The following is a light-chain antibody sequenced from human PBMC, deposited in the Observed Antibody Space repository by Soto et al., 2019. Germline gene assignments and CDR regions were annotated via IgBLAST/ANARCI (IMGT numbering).Light chain of an antibody. J-gene: IGKJ2*01. CDR3: QQYGSSPTYT. CDR2: GAS. Sequence: EIVLTQSPGTLSLSPGERATLSCRASHSVSSSYLAWYQQKPGQAPRLLIYGASSRATSIPDRFSGSGSGTDLTLTISRLEPEDFAVYYCQQYGSSPTYTFGQGTKLAIK. V-gene: IGKV3-20*01. CDR1: HSVSSSY.